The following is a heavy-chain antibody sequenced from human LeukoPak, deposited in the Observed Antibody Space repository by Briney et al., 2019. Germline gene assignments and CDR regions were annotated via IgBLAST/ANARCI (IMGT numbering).Heavy chain of an antibody. CDR1: GGTFSSYA. V-gene: IGHV1-69*04. J-gene: IGHJ4*02. D-gene: IGHD3-3*01. CDR3: AREALGSEWLSPSDY. Sequence: GASVKVSCKASGGTFSSYAISWVRQAPGQGLEWMGRITPILGIANYAQKFQGRVTITADKSTSTAYMELSSLRSEDTAVYYCAREALGSEWLSPSDYWGQGTLVTVSS. CDR2: ITPILGIA.